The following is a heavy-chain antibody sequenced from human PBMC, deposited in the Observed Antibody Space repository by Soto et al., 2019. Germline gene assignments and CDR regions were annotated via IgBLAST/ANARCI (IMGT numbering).Heavy chain of an antibody. CDR1: GGTFSSYA. Sequence: SVKVSFKASGGTFSSYAISWLRQAPGQGLEWMGGIIPIFGTANYAQKFQGRVTITADESTSTAYMELSSLRSEDTAVYYCARDSSSSRGGYYFDYWGQGTLVTVSS. CDR3: ARDSSSSRGGYYFDY. V-gene: IGHV1-69*13. J-gene: IGHJ4*02. CDR2: IIPIFGTA. D-gene: IGHD6-6*01.